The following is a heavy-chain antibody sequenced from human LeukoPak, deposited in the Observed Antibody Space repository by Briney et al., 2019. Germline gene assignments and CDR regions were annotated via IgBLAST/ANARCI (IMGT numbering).Heavy chain of an antibody. V-gene: IGHV3-64D*09. CDR1: GFSFSNYA. CDR3: VTASTGNTGGFDY. D-gene: IGHD3-9*01. J-gene: IGHJ4*02. CDR2: ISTNGIT. Sequence: GGSLRLSCSASGFSFSNYAMHWVRQAPGKGLEYVSIISTNGITYYADSVKGRLTISRDNSRNTLYLQMSSLRPEDTAVYYCVTASTGNTGGFDYWGQGTLVTVSS.